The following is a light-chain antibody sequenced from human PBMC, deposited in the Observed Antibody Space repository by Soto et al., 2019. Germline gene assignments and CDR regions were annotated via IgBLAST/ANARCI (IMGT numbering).Light chain of an antibody. V-gene: IGLV2-23*01. Sequence: QSALTQPASVSGSPGQSITISCTGTSSDVGSYNLVSWYQQHPGKAPKLMIYEGSKRPSGVSNRFSGSKSGNTASLTISGLQAEEEADHYCCSYAGSSSYVFGTGTKVTVL. J-gene: IGLJ1*01. CDR3: CSYAGSSSYV. CDR2: EGS. CDR1: SSDVGSYNL.